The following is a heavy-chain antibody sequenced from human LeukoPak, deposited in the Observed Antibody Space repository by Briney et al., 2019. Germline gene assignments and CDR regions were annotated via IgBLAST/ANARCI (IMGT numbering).Heavy chain of an antibody. CDR2: IYTSGST. CDR3: ARSANPYYGFWSGFDS. CDR1: GGSISSYY. J-gene: IGHJ4*02. Sequence: SETLSLTCTVSGGSISSYYWSWIRQPAGKGLEWIGRIYTSGSTNYNPSLKSRVTVSVDTSKNQFSLKLSSVTAADTVVYYCARSANPYYGFWSGFDSWGQGTLVTVSS. D-gene: IGHD3-3*01. V-gene: IGHV4-4*07.